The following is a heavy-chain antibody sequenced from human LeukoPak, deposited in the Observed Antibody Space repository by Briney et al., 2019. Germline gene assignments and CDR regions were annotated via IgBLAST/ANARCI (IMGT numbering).Heavy chain of an antibody. V-gene: IGHV1-2*02. Sequence: ASVKVSCKASGYTFTGYYMHWVRQAPGQGLEWMGWINHNSGGTNYAQKFQGRVTMTRDTSISTAYMELSRLRSDDTAVYYCAREYDILTGADYWGQGTLVTVSS. CDR3: AREYDILTGADY. CDR1: GYTFTGYY. D-gene: IGHD3-9*01. CDR2: INHNSGGT. J-gene: IGHJ4*02.